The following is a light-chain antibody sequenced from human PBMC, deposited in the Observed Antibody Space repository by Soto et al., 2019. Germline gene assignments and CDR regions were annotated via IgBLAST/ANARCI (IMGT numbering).Light chain of an antibody. V-gene: IGKV3-15*01. CDR3: QQYNNWPLT. Sequence: EVVMTQSPGTLSLSPGERATLSCRASQSVSSTLAWYQQKPGKAPRLLXYRASTRATGIPARFSGSGYGTEVTLTISSLQSEDFEAYYCQQYNNWPLTFGGGTKVDIK. CDR1: QSVSST. CDR2: RAS. J-gene: IGKJ4*01.